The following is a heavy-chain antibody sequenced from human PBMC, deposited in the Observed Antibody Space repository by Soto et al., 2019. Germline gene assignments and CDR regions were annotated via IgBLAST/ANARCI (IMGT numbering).Heavy chain of an antibody. J-gene: IGHJ4*02. V-gene: IGHV3-33*01. CDR2: IWYDGSNK. Sequence: PGGSLRLSCAASGFTFSSYGMHWVRQAPGKGLEWVAVIWYDGSNKYYADSVKGRFTISRDNSKNTLYLQMNSLRAEDTAVYYCARGVGGDRIWFGELTFDYWGQGTLVTVSS. D-gene: IGHD3-10*01. CDR1: GFTFSSYG. CDR3: ARGVGGDRIWFGELTFDY.